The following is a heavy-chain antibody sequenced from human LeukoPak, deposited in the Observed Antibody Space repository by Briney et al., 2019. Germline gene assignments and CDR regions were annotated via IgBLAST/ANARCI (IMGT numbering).Heavy chain of an antibody. D-gene: IGHD6-19*01. CDR1: GDSISDDSVNKNNW. CDR2: VSLVGIT. Sequence: SETLSLTCVFSGDSISDDSVNKNNWLNWVRQAPGKGLEWIGDVSLVGITNYNPSLLGRVTISLDKSAKQVSLRLTSVTAADTAIYYCARDSSAPRSYFALDVWGQGTTVTVSS. CDR3: ARDSSAPRSYFALDV. V-gene: IGHV4-4*02. J-gene: IGHJ6*01.